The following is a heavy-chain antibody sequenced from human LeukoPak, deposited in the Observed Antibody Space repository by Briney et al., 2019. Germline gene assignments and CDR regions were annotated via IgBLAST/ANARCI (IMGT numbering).Heavy chain of an antibody. J-gene: IGHJ4*02. CDR1: GGSISSYY. CDR2: IYYSGST. D-gene: IGHD3-10*01. Sequence: SETLSLTCTVSGGSISSYYWSWIRQPPGEGLEWIGSIYYSGSTNYNPSLKSRVTISVDTSEKRLSLQLSSVTAADTPVYLCARFRRESHGSGSYYTVNDYFDYWGQGTLVTVSS. V-gene: IGHV4-59*01. CDR3: ARFRRESHGSGSYYTVNDYFDY.